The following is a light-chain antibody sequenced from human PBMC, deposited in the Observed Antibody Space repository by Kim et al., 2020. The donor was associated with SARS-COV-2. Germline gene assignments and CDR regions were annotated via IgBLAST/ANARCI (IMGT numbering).Light chain of an antibody. CDR1: SNDVGAYNY. CDR2: DVY. CDR3: SSYTTSNTYV. Sequence: GQSITMSCTGTSNDVGAYNYVSWYQQHPGKAPKLIIYDVYSRPSGVSNRFSGSKSGNTASLTISGLQAEDEADYYCSSYTTSNTYVFATGTKVTVL. V-gene: IGLV2-14*03. J-gene: IGLJ1*01.